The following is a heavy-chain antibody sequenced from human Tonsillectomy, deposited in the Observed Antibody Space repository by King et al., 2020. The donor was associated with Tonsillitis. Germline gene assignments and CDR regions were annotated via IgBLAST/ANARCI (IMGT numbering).Heavy chain of an antibody. CDR3: AKDGVSAWGGWY. CDR1: GFTFSSYG. CDR2: ISHDGSNK. J-gene: IGHJ4*02. Sequence: VQLVESGGGVVQPGKSLRLSCAASGFTFSSYGMHWVRQAPGKGLEWVAVISHDGSNKYYVDSVKGRFTISRDTSKNTLYLHMNSLGTEDTAMYYCAKDGVSAWGGWYWGQGTLVTVSS. V-gene: IGHV3-30*18. D-gene: IGHD2-15*01.